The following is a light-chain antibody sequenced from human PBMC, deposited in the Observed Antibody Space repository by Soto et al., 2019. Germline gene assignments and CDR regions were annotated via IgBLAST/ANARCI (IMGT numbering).Light chain of an antibody. Sequence: DIQMTQSPSILSASVGDSVTITCRASQTIDSWVAWYQQKPGKAPKLLVYDATSLESGVSSRFSGSGYGTDFTLSINNLQPEDFATYYCQQHNSFGGGTKVDIK. CDR2: DAT. J-gene: IGKJ4*01. CDR3: QQHNS. V-gene: IGKV1-5*01. CDR1: QTIDSW.